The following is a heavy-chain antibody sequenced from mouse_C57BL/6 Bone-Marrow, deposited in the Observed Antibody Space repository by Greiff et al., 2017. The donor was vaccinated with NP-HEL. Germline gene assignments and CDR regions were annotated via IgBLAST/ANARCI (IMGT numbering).Heavy chain of an antibody. Sequence: VQLQQSVAELVRPGASVKLSCTASGFNITNTYMNWVKQRPEQGLEWIGRIDPANGNTKYAQKFQGKATITVDTSSNTAYLQLRSLTSEASAIYYCARSSDYYGCSYSYWGQGTTLTVSS. J-gene: IGHJ2*01. D-gene: IGHD1-1*01. CDR3: ARSSDYYGCSYSY. CDR2: IDPANGNT. CDR1: GFNITNTY. V-gene: IGHV14-3*01.